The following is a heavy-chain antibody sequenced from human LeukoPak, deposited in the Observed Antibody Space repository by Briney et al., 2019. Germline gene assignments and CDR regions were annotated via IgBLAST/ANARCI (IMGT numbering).Heavy chain of an antibody. CDR1: GFTFSDHA. J-gene: IGHJ6*03. Sequence: GGSLRLSCAAFGFTFSDHAMGWVRQAPGEGLEWVARCRGKTNSYTTEYAASVKGRFTISRDDSKNSLYLQMNSLRAEDTAVYYCARVIGWVDIVATYYMDVWGKGTTVTVSS. D-gene: IGHD5-12*01. CDR3: ARVIGWVDIVATYYMDV. CDR2: CRGKTNSYTT. V-gene: IGHV3-72*01.